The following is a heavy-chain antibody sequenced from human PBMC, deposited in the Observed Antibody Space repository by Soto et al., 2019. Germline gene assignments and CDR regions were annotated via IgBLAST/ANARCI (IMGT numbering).Heavy chain of an antibody. CDR3: AHRPIVGAAI. CDR2: IFHSGST. J-gene: IGHJ4*02. Sequence: QVQLQESGPGLVKPSGTLSLTCAVFGGSISNSNWCTCVRQPPGKGLDWIGEIFHSGSTNYNSSLMGRATISVDKANNQFSLKLSSVTAADTSVYYCAHRPIVGAAIWGQGTVVTVSS. D-gene: IGHD1-26*01. CDR1: GGSISNSNW. V-gene: IGHV4-4*02.